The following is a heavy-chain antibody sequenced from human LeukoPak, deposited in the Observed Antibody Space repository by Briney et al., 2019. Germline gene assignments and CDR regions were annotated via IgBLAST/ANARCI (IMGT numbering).Heavy chain of an antibody. Sequence: GGSLRLSCAASGFTFSSYAIHWLRQAPGKGPEWVAVISYDGRDKRHADSVKGRFTISRDNSKNTLYLQMNTLRPEDTAVYFCAKDRVQIATYYFDFWGQGTLVTVSS. CDR2: ISYDGRDK. CDR1: GFTFSSYA. J-gene: IGHJ4*02. D-gene: IGHD2/OR15-2a*01. V-gene: IGHV3-30*04. CDR3: AKDRVQIATYYFDF.